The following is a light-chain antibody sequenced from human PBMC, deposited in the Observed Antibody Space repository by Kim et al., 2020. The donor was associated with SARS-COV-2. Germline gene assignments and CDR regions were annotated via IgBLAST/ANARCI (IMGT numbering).Light chain of an antibody. CDR3: QLYSSSLYT. Sequence: LSPGETATLSCRASQTISSSYLAWYQQKPGQAPRLLIYAASSRDTGIPDRISGSGSGTDFTLTISRLEPEDFAVYYCQLYSSSLYTFGQGTKLEI. CDR1: QTISSSY. CDR2: AAS. V-gene: IGKV3-20*01. J-gene: IGKJ2*01.